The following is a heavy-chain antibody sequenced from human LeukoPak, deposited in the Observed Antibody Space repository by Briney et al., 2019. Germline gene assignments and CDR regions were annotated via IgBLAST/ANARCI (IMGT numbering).Heavy chain of an antibody. J-gene: IGHJ4*02. Sequence: SETLSLTCTVSGYSISSGYYWGWIRQPPGKGLEWIGEINHSGSTNYNPSLKSRVTISVDTSKNQFSLKLTSVTAADTAVYFCARGEDFERYYLAYWGQGTLVTVSS. CDR2: INHSGST. D-gene: IGHD3-9*01. CDR1: GYSISSGYY. V-gene: IGHV4-38-2*02. CDR3: ARGEDFERYYLAY.